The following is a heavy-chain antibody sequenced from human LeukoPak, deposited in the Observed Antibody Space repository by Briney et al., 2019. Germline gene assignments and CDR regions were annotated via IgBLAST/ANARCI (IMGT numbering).Heavy chain of an antibody. CDR3: AKDRVCSGGSCYFDY. CDR1: GFTFSSLA. Sequence: GGSLRLSCAASGFTFSSLAMTWVRQAPGKGLEWVSGISDGGGGTSYADSVKGRFTISRDNSQSTLYLQMNSLRAKDTAVYYCAKDRVCSGGSCYFDYWGQGTLVTVSS. V-gene: IGHV3-23*01. CDR2: ISDGGGGT. D-gene: IGHD2-15*01. J-gene: IGHJ4*02.